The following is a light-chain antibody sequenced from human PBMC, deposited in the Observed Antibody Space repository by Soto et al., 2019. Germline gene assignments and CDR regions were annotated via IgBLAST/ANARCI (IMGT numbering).Light chain of an antibody. V-gene: IGLV2-14*01. CDR3: RSYTSSSTSV. Sequence: QSVLTQPASVSGSPGQSITISCTGTSSDVGGYNYVSWYQQHPGKAPNLMIYDVSNRPSGVSNRFSGSKSGNTSSLTISGLQAEDSADYSGRSYTSSSTSVFGPGTKLTVL. CDR1: SSDVGGYNY. CDR2: DVS. J-gene: IGLJ1*01.